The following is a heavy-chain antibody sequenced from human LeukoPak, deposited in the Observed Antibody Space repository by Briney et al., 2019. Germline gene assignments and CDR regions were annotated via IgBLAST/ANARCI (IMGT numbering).Heavy chain of an antibody. J-gene: IGHJ4*02. Sequence: GGSLRLSCAASGFTFSSYSLNWVRQAPGKGLGWVSFISSSSITIYYADSVKGRFTISRDNAEKSLYLQMNSLRAEDTAVYYCARDRGGSYSAIDYWGQGTLVTVSS. CDR2: ISSSSITI. D-gene: IGHD2-15*01. CDR1: GFTFSSYS. V-gene: IGHV3-48*04. CDR3: ARDRGGSYSAIDY.